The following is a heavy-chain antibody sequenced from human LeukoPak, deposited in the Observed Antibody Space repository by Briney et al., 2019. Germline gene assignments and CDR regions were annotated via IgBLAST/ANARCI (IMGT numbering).Heavy chain of an antibody. J-gene: IGHJ2*01. V-gene: IGHV1-46*01. Sequence: ASVKVSCTASGYTFTSYYMHWVRQAPGQGLEWMGMINPSGGSTSYAQKFQGRVTITADESTSTAYMELSSLRSEDTAVYYCATCWDRDWYFDLWGRGTLVTVSS. D-gene: IGHD1-26*01. CDR2: INPSGGST. CDR1: GYTFTSYY. CDR3: ATCWDRDWYFDL.